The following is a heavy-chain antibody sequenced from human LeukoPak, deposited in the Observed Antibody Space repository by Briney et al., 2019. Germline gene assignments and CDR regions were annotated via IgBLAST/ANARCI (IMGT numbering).Heavy chain of an antibody. J-gene: IGHJ5*02. V-gene: IGHV3-21*01. CDR1: GFTFSSYS. Sequence: PGGSLRLSCAASGFTFSSYSMNWVRQAPGKGLEWVSSISSSSSYIYYADSVKGRFTISRDNAKNSLYLQMNSLRAEDTAVYYCAKDFRTGYSSGWYWFDPWGQGTLVTVSS. CDR2: ISSSSSYI. D-gene: IGHD6-19*01. CDR3: AKDFRTGYSSGWYWFDP.